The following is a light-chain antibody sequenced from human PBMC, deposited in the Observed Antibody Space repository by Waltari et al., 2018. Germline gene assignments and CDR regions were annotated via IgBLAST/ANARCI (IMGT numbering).Light chain of an antibody. Sequence: EIVMTQSPATLSVSPGERATLSCRASQSIGSDLAWYQQKPGQAPSLLIHGASTRVTGVPARFSGSGSRTDFTLTISSLQSEDFGVYYCQQYNKWPPYTFGQGTKLEIK. CDR3: QQYNKWPPYT. J-gene: IGKJ2*01. CDR2: GAS. V-gene: IGKV3-15*01. CDR1: QSIGSD.